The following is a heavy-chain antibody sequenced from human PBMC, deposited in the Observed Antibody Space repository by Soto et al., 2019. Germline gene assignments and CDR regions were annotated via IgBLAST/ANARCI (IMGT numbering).Heavy chain of an antibody. Sequence: EVQLVETGGGLIQPGGSLRLSCAASGFTVSNPYMTWVRQPPGKGLECVSVIYTAGGTNYADSVKGRFIISRDTSKNTLYFQMNSLRAEDTAVYYCARALPVAKGGFDPWGQGTLVTFSS. J-gene: IGHJ5*02. V-gene: IGHV3-53*02. CDR3: ARALPVAKGGFDP. CDR1: GFTVSNPY. D-gene: IGHD2-2*01. CDR2: IYTAGGT.